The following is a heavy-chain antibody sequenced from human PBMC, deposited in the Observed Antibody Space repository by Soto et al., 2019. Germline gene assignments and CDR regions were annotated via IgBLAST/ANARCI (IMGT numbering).Heavy chain of an antibody. Sequence: SETLSLTCTVSGGSISSYYWSWIQQPPGKGLEWIGYIYYSGSTNYNPSLKSRVTISVDTSKNQFSLKLSSVTAADTAVYYCARTKGEYYDFWSGYYKTANDAFDIWGQGTMVT. CDR2: IYYSGST. CDR1: GGSISSYY. CDR3: ARTKGEYYDFWSGYYKTANDAFDI. V-gene: IGHV4-59*01. J-gene: IGHJ3*02. D-gene: IGHD3-3*01.